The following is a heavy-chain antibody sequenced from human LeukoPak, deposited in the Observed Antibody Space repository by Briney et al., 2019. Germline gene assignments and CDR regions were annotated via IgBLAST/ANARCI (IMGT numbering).Heavy chain of an antibody. CDR1: GGSISSYY. J-gene: IGHJ6*02. D-gene: IGHD2-15*01. Sequence: SETLSLTCTVSGGSISSYYWSWIRQPPGKGLEWIGYIYYSGSTNYNPSLKSRVTISVDTSKNQFSLKLSSVTAADTAVYYCARDKGYCSGGSCYSHYYYYGMDVWGQGTTVTVSS. CDR2: IYYSGST. V-gene: IGHV4-59*01. CDR3: ARDKGYCSGGSCYSHYYYYGMDV.